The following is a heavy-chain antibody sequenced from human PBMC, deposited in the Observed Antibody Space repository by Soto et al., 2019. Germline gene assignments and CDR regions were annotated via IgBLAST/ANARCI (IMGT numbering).Heavy chain of an antibody. CDR3: AWLVQLDPNWFYP. CDR2: INHSGST. CDR1: GGSFSGYY. D-gene: IGHD1-1*01. V-gene: IGHV4-34*01. Sequence: SETLSLTCAVYGGSFSGYYWSWIRQPPGKGLEWIGEINHSGSTNYNPSLKSRVTISVDTSKNQFSLKLSSVTAAGTAVYYCAWLVQLDPNWFYPWGQGSLVTVSS. J-gene: IGHJ5*02.